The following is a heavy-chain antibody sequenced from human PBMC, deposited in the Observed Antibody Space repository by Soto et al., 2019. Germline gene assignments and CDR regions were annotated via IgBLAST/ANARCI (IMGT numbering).Heavy chain of an antibody. D-gene: IGHD2-2*01. CDR3: ARLLVVPAAMDNRFDP. Sequence: SETLSLTCTVSGGSISSGGYYWSWIRQHPGKGLEWIGYIYYSGSTYYNPSLKSRVTISVDTSKNQFSLKLSSVTAADTAVYYCARLLVVPAAMDNRFDPWGKGTLVPVSS. V-gene: IGHV4-31*03. CDR2: IYYSGST. CDR1: GGSISSGGYY. J-gene: IGHJ5*02.